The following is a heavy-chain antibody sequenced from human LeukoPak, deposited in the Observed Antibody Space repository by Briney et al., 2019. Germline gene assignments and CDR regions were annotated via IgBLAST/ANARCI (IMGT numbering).Heavy chain of an antibody. CDR2: IYYSGTT. V-gene: IGHV4-39*07. CDR1: GGSIPISTYY. CDR3: ARNLRRDGYNYVGGHYYYYYMDV. D-gene: IGHD5-24*01. J-gene: IGHJ6*03. Sequence: SETLSLTCTVSGGSIPISTYYWGWVRQPPGKGLEWIGSIYYSGTTKYNPSLKSRVTISVDTSKNQFSLKLSSVTAADTAVYYCARNLRRDGYNYVGGHYYYYYMDVWGKGTTVTVSS.